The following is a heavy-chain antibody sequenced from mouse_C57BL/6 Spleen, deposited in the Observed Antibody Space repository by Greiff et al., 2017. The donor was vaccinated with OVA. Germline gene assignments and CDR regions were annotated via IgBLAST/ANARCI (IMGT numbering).Heavy chain of an antibody. Sequence: QVQLQQSGPELVKPGASVKISCKASGFAFSSSWMNWVKQRPGKGLEWIGRIYPGDGDTNYNGKFKGKATLTADKSSSTAYMQLSSLTSEDSAVYFCARDDGSIYWGQGTTLTVSS. D-gene: IGHD2-3*01. CDR3: ARDDGSIY. CDR1: GFAFSSSW. V-gene: IGHV1-82*01. CDR2: IYPGDGDT. J-gene: IGHJ2*01.